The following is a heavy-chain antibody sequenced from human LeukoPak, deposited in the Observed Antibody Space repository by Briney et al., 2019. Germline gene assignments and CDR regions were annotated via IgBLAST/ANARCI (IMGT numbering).Heavy chain of an antibody. V-gene: IGHV3-30*03. J-gene: IGHJ4*02. Sequence: GGSLRLSCAASGFTFNNYGLIWVRQAPGKGLEWVAVISYDGSNKYYADSVKGRFTISRDNSKNTLYLQMNSLRAEDTAVYYCARDPGDYDILTGYYMSHYVREYYVSKPFDYWGQGTLVTVSS. CDR1: GFTFNNYG. CDR3: ARDPGDYDILTGYYMSHYVREYYVSKPFDY. D-gene: IGHD3-9*01. CDR2: ISYDGSNK.